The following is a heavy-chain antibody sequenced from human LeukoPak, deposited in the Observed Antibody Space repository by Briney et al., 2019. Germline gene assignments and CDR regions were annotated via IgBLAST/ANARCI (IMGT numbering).Heavy chain of an antibody. J-gene: IGHJ4*02. CDR2: ISAYNGNT. CDR3: ARRYCSSTSCSVYYFDY. D-gene: IGHD2-2*01. CDR1: GYTFTSYG. Sequence: ASVKVSFKSSGYTFTSYGISWVRQAPGQGLEWMGWISAYNGNTNYAQKLQGRVTMTTDTSTSTAYTKLRSLRSDDTVVYYCARRYCSSTSCSVYYFDYWGQGNLVTVSS. V-gene: IGHV1-18*01.